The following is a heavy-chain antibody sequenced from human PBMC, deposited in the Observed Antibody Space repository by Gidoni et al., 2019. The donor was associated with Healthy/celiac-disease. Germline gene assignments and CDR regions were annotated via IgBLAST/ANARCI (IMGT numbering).Heavy chain of an antibody. CDR1: GRSISSSSYY. Sequence: QLHLQESGPGLVKPSETLSLTCTVPGRSISSSSYYWGWIRQPPGKGLEWIGRIYYSGSTYYNPSLKSRVTISVDTSKNQFSLKLSSVTAAEAAVYYCASPRGRITMVRGVISGRFDYWGQGTLVTVSS. CDR2: IYYSGST. V-gene: IGHV4-39*07. J-gene: IGHJ4*02. CDR3: ASPRGRITMVRGVISGRFDY. D-gene: IGHD3-10*01.